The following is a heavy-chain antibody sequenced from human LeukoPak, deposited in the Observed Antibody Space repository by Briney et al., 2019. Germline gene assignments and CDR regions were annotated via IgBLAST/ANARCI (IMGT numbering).Heavy chain of an antibody. CDR3: ARLATAGYLNC. CDR2: ISYSGST. Sequence: SETLSLTCTVSGGSISSYYWSWIRQPPGKGLEWIGYISYSGSTKYNPSLKSRVTISVDTSKHQFSLRLSSVTAADTAVYYCARLATAGYLNCWGQGTLVTVSS. D-gene: IGHD6-19*01. V-gene: IGHV4-59*08. CDR1: GGSISSYY. J-gene: IGHJ4*02.